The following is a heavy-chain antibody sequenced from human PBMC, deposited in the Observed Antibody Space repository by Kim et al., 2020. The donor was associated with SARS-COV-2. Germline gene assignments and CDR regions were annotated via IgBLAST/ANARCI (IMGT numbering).Heavy chain of an antibody. CDR1: GFTFSSYG. J-gene: IGHJ4*02. CDR2: ISYDGSNK. D-gene: IGHD6-19*01. CDR3: AIDGQWVAYFDY. Sequence: GGSLRLSCAASGFTFSSYGMHWVRQAPGKGLEWVAVISYDGSNKYYADSVKGRFTISRDNYKNTLYLQSDSLGAEDTAVYYCAIDGQWVAYFDYWGQGTLVTVSS. V-gene: IGHV3-33*05.